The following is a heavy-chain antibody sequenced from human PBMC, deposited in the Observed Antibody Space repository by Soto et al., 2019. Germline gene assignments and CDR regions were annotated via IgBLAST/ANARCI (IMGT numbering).Heavy chain of an antibody. V-gene: IGHV3-30*18. D-gene: IGHD2-15*01. Sequence: GGSLRLSCAASGFTFSSYVMHWVRQAPGKGLEWVAVISYDGSNKYYADSVKGRFTISRDNSKNTLYLQMNSLRAEDTAVYYCAKDLRRYCSGGSCYSSNAFDIWGQGTMVTVSS. CDR2: ISYDGSNK. CDR3: AKDLRRYCSGGSCYSSNAFDI. CDR1: GFTFSSYV. J-gene: IGHJ3*02.